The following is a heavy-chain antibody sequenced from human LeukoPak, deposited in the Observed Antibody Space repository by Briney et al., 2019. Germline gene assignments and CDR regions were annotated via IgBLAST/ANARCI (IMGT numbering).Heavy chain of an antibody. V-gene: IGHV1-69*05. Sequence: PVKVSCKASGGTFSSYAISWVRQAPGQGLEWMGRIIPIFGTANYAQKFQGRVTITTDESTSTAYMELSSLRSEDTAVYYCAREPIYDSSGYTSPRFDYWGQGTLVTVSS. CDR2: IIPIFGTA. CDR3: AREPIYDSSGYTSPRFDY. J-gene: IGHJ4*02. D-gene: IGHD3-22*01. CDR1: GGTFSSYA.